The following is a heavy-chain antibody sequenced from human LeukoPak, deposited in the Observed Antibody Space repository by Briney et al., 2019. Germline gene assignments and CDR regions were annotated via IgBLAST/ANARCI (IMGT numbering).Heavy chain of an antibody. V-gene: IGHV3-48*03. J-gene: IGHJ3*02. CDR1: GFTFSSYE. D-gene: IGHD1-26*01. CDR2: ISSGGSTV. CDR3: ARVIIVGATGI. Sequence: GGSLRLSCAASGFTFSSYEMNWVRQAPGKGLEWVTYISSGGSTVHYADSVKGRFTISRDNAKNSLYLQMNSLRAEDTAVYYCARVIIVGATGIWGQGTMVTVSS.